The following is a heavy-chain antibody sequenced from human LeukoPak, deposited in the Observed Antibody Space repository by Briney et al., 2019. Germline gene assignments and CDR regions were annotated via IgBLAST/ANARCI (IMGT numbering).Heavy chain of an antibody. CDR3: ARDRKRWLQLRWYYMDV. Sequence: RASVKVSCKASGYTFTSYGISWVRQAPGQGLEWMGWISAYNGNTNYAQKLQGRVTMTTDTSTSTAYMELSSLRSDDTAVYYCARDRKRWLQLRWYYMDVWGKGTTVTISS. CDR2: ISAYNGNT. V-gene: IGHV1-18*01. D-gene: IGHD5-24*01. J-gene: IGHJ6*03. CDR1: GYTFTSYG.